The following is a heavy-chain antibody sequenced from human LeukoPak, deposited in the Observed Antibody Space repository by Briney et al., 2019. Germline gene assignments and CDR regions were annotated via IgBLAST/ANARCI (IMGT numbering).Heavy chain of an antibody. J-gene: IGHJ5*02. Sequence: PSETLSLTCAVYGGSFSGYYWSWIRQPPGKGLEWIGEISHSGSTNYNPSLKSRVTISVDTSKNQFSLKLSSVTAADTAVYYCARGLRWYSGFDPWGQGTLVTVSS. V-gene: IGHV4-34*01. CDR2: ISHSGST. CDR3: ARGLRWYSGFDP. CDR1: GGSFSGYY. D-gene: IGHD4-23*01.